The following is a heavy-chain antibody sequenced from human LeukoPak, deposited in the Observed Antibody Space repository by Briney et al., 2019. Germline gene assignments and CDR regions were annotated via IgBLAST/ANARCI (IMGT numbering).Heavy chain of an antibody. CDR2: ISGSGDST. Sequence: PGGSLRLSCAASGFTFSTYGMSWVRQAPGKGLEWVSAISGSGDSTYYADSVKGRFTISRDNAKNSLYLQMNSLRAEDTAVYYCARDRIEQQRTLGRSTNYYYYYYMDVWGKGTTVTVSS. V-gene: IGHV3-23*01. CDR3: ARDRIEQQRTLGRSTNYYYYYYMDV. CDR1: GFTFSTYG. D-gene: IGHD6-13*01. J-gene: IGHJ6*03.